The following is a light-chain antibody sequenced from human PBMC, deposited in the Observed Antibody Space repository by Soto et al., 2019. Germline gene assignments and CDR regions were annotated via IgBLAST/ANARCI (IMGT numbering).Light chain of an antibody. Sequence: EVVLTQSPATLSVSPGAVATLSCRASQSVGSNLAWYQQKPGQTPRVLIYGASNRATGIPARFSGSGSGTDFTLTISSLEPEDFAVYYCQQRSNGPSITFGQGTRLEVK. CDR2: GAS. J-gene: IGKJ5*01. CDR3: QQRSNGPSIT. CDR1: QSVGSN. V-gene: IGKV3-11*01.